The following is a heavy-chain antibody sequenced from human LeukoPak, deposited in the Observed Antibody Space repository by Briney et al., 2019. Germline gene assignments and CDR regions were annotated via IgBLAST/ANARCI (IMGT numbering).Heavy chain of an antibody. CDR2: IYYSGST. CDR3: ARSVVVAALTAFDI. D-gene: IGHD2-15*01. V-gene: IGHV4-59*01. CDR1: GGSISSYY. J-gene: IGHJ3*02. Sequence: PSETLSLTCTVSGGSISSYYWSWIRQPPGKALEWIGYIYYSGSTNYNPSLKSRVTISVDTSKNQFSLKLSSVTAADTAVYYCARSVVVAALTAFDIWGQGTMVTVSS.